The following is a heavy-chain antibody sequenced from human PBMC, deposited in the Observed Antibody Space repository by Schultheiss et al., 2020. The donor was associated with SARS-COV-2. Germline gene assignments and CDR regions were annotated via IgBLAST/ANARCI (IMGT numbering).Heavy chain of an antibody. D-gene: IGHD6-19*01. V-gene: IGHV3-30*03. Sequence: GGSLRLSCAASGFTFSSYGMHWVRQAPGKGLEWVAVISYDGSNKYYADSVKGRFTISRDNSKNTLYLQMNSLRAEDTAVYYCVRDRVQWLAGGIMDVWGQGTTVTVSS. J-gene: IGHJ6*02. CDR1: GFTFSSYG. CDR2: ISYDGSNK. CDR3: VRDRVQWLAGGIMDV.